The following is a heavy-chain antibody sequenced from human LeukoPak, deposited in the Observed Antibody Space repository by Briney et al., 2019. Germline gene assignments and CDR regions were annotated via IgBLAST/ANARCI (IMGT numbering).Heavy chain of an antibody. CDR1: GYTFTGYY. V-gene: IGHV1-2*02. CDR2: INPNGGGT. D-gene: IGHD6-13*01. J-gene: IGHJ4*02. Sequence: ASVKVSCKASGYTFTGYYMHWVRQAPGQGLEWMGWINPNGGGTNYAQKFQGRVTMTRDTSISTAYMELSRLRSDDTAVYYCARGSGSSSYLVRGRFDYWGQGTLVTVSS. CDR3: ARGSGSSSYLVRGRFDY.